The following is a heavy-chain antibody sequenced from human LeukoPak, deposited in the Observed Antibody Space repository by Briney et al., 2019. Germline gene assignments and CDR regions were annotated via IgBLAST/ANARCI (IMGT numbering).Heavy chain of an antibody. CDR1: GYTFTSYY. CDR3: ARDYSPTGGSEFERYYGMDV. V-gene: IGHV1-46*01. Sequence: ASVKVSCKASGYTFTSYYMHWVRQAPGQGLEWMGIINPSGGSTSYAQKFQGRVTMTRDTSTSTVYMELSSLRSEDTAVYYCARDYSPTGGSEFERYYGMDVWGQGTTVTVSS. J-gene: IGHJ6*02. D-gene: IGHD3-10*01. CDR2: INPSGGST.